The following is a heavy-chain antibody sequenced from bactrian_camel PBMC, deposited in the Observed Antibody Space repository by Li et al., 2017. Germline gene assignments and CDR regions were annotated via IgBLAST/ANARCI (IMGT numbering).Heavy chain of an antibody. J-gene: IGHJ4*01. CDR1: GFTFSNFY. D-gene: IGHD1*01. V-gene: IGHV3S1*01. Sequence: HVQLVESGGGLVQPGGSLRLSCAASGFTFSNFYMTWVRQAPGKGLEWVSTIYTGDGRTKSADSVKGRFTMSRDNAKNMLYLQMNSLKTEDTAMYYCAKEFLNAAPRGQGTQVTVS. CDR2: IYTGDGRT.